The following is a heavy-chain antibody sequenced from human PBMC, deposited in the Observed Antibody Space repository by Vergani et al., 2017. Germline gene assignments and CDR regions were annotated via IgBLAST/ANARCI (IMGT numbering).Heavy chain of an antibody. CDR3: ASIAVSGYYFDY. D-gene: IGHD6-19*01. J-gene: IGHJ4*02. Sequence: QLQLQESGPGLVKPSETLSITCTVSGGSISSSSYYWGWIRQPPGKGLELIGSIYYSGSTYYNPSLKSRVTISVDTSKNKFSLKLSSVTAADTAVYYCASIAVSGYYFDYWGQGTLVTVSS. CDR2: IYYSGST. CDR1: GGSISSSSYY. V-gene: IGHV4-39*01.